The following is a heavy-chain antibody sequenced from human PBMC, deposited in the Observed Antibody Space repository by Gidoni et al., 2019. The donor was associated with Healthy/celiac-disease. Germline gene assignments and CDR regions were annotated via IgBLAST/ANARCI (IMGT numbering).Heavy chain of an antibody. CDR3: ARGKGLRRKYFDY. CDR2: INHSGST. Sequence: QVQLQQWGAGLLKPSETLSLTCAVYGGSFSGYYWSWIRQPPGKGLEWIGEINHSGSTNYNPSLKSRVTISVDTSKNQFSLKLSSVTAADTAVYYCARGKGLRRKYFDYWGQGTLVTVSS. J-gene: IGHJ4*02. D-gene: IGHD5-12*01. V-gene: IGHV4-34*01. CDR1: GGSFSGYY.